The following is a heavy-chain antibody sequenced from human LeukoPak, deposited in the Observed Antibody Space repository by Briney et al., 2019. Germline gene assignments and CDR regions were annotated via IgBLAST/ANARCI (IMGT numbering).Heavy chain of an antibody. J-gene: IGHJ3*02. D-gene: IGHD1-7*01. Sequence: PGGSLRLSCAASGFAFRNYGIHWVRQAPGRGLEWVAVVSSDGGTLYYADSVRGRFSISRDNSKNTLHLQMNSLRAEDSAVYYCAKAGTSGLPDHFAFDIWGRGTMVTVAS. CDR2: VSSDGGTL. V-gene: IGHV3-30*18. CDR1: GFAFRNYG. CDR3: AKAGTSGLPDHFAFDI.